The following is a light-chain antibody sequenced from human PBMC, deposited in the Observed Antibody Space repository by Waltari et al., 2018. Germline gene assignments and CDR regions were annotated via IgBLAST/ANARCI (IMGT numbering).Light chain of an antibody. CDR2: EVS. J-gene: IGLJ1*01. CDR3: SSYAGSNNLGV. CDR1: SSDVGGYNY. Sequence: QSALTQPPSASGSPGQSVTISCTGTSSDVGGYNYVSWYQKHPGKPPRLVIYEVSRRPAGGPDRLSGSKSGNTASLTVSGLQAEDEADYYCSSYAGSNNLGVFGTGTKVTVL. V-gene: IGLV2-8*01.